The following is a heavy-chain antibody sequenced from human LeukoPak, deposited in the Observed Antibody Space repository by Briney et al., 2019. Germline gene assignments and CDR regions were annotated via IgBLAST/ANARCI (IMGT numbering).Heavy chain of an antibody. D-gene: IGHD1-26*01. CDR1: GYTFTSYY. CDR3: ARGKFPDTLLYYFDY. Sequence: ASVKVSCKASGYTFTSYYMQWVRQAPGQGLEWMGIINPNGGSTSYAQNFQGRVTMTRDTSTSTVYMELSSLRSDDTAVYYCARGKFPDTLLYYFDYWGQGTLVTVSS. J-gene: IGHJ4*02. CDR2: INPNGGST. V-gene: IGHV1-46*01.